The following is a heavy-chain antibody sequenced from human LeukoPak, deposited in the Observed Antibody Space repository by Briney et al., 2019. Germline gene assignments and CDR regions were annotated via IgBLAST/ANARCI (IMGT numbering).Heavy chain of an antibody. CDR2: IITIFGTA. J-gene: IGHJ6*03. Sequence: ASVKVSCKASGGTFSSYAISWVRQAPGQGLEWMGGIITIFGTANYAQKFQGRVTITTDESTSTAYMELSSLRSEDTAVYYCARGRHHILTGYYYYYYMDVWGKGTTVTVSS. D-gene: IGHD3-9*01. CDR1: GGTFSSYA. CDR3: ARGRHHILTGYYYYYYMDV. V-gene: IGHV1-69*05.